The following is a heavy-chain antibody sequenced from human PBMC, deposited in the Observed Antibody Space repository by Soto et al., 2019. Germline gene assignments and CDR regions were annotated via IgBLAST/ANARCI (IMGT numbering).Heavy chain of an antibody. J-gene: IGHJ6*02. CDR2: ISWNSGSI. CDR3: AKGDSYRSIVYYGMDV. D-gene: IGHD6-13*01. CDR1: GFTFDDYA. Sequence: GGSLRLSCAASGFTFDDYAMHWVRQAPGKGLEWVSGISWNSGSIGYADSVKGRFTISRDNAKNSLYLQMNSLRAEDTALYYCAKGDSYRSIVYYGMDVRGQGTTVTVSS. V-gene: IGHV3-9*01.